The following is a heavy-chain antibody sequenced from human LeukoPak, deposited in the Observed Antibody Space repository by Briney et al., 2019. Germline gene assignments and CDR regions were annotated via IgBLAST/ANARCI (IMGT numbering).Heavy chain of an antibody. CDR3: ARHSSLLWFGELLRCFDY. Sequence: GASVKVSCKASGYTFTSYDINWVRQATGQGLEWMGWTNPNSGNTGYAQKFQGRVTITRNTSISTAYMELSSLRSEDTAVYYCARHSSLLWFGELLRCFDYWGQGTLVTVSS. D-gene: IGHD3-10*01. V-gene: IGHV1-8*03. CDR1: GYTFTSYD. CDR2: TNPNSGNT. J-gene: IGHJ4*02.